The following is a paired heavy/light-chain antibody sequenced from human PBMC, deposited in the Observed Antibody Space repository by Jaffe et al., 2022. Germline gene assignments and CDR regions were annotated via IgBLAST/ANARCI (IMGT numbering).Light chain of an antibody. V-gene: IGKV3-20*01. CDR2: GAS. J-gene: IGKJ4*01. Sequence: ELVLTQSPVTLSLSPGERATLSCRASQSVSSSYSAWYQQKPGQAPRLLIYGASSRATGIPDRFSGSGSGTDYTLTINRLEPEDSAVYYCQQYGSSFAFGGGTKLEIK. CDR1: QSVSSSY. CDR3: QQYGSSFA.
Heavy chain of an antibody. V-gene: IGHV5-51*03. CDR2: IYVGDSNT. Sequence: EVQLVQSGAEVKKPGESLKISCWGSGYSFSDYWIGWVRQMPGKGLEWMGIIYVGDSNTRYSPSFQGQVTISVDKSINTAYLQWSSLKASDTAMYYCVRRDNFGWYFFDYWGQGSLVTVSS. D-gene: IGHD6-19*01. CDR1: GYSFSDYW. CDR3: VRRDNFGWYFFDY. J-gene: IGHJ4*02.